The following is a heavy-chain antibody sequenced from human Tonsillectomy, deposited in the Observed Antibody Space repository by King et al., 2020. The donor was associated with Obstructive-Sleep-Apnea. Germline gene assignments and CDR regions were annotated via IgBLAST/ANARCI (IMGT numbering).Heavy chain of an antibody. CDR1: GGSIGSSSYY. J-gene: IGHJ5*02. CDR3: AREIKGYSNNDIWEDWFDP. Sequence: QLQESGPGLVKSSETLSLTCTVSGGSIGSSSYYWGWIRQPPGKGLEWIGSIYYSGSTYYNPSLKSRVTISIDTSKNQFSLRLSSVTAADTAVYYCAREIKGYSNNDIWEDWFDPWGQGTLVTVSS. CDR2: IYYSGST. D-gene: IGHD6-13*01. V-gene: IGHV4-39*07.